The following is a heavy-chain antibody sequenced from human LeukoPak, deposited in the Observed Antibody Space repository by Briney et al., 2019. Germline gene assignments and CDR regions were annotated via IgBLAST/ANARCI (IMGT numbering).Heavy chain of an antibody. V-gene: IGHV3-48*03. Sequence: PGGSLRLSCAASGFTFSSYEMNWVRQAPGKGLEWISYISASGTLTHYADSMEGRFTISRVNSRNRLYLQINSLRVEDTATYYCAIYSPRLSWGQGTLVAVSS. CDR2: ISASGTLT. D-gene: IGHD2-15*01. J-gene: IGHJ4*02. CDR3: AIYSPRLS. CDR1: GFTFSSYE.